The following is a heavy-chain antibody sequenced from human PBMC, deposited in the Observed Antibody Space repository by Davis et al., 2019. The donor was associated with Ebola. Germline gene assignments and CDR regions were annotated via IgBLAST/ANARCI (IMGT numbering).Heavy chain of an antibody. CDR3: ARDRTGPYSSGGPWFDP. CDR2: INPNSGGT. V-gene: IGHV1-2*02. D-gene: IGHD6-19*01. J-gene: IGHJ5*02. Sequence: ASVTVSCKASGYTFTGYYMHCVRQAPGQGLEWMGWINPNSGGTNYAQKFQGRVTMTRDTSISTAYMELSRLRSDDTAVYYCARDRTGPYSSGGPWFDPWGQGTLVTVSS. CDR1: GYTFTGYY.